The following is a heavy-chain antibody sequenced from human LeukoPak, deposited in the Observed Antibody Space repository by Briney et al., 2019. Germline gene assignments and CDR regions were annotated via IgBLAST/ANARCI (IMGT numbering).Heavy chain of an antibody. V-gene: IGHV3-30*18. J-gene: IGHJ6*02. D-gene: IGHD2-2*01. Sequence: GRSLRLSCAASGFTFSSYGMHWVRQAPGKGLEWVAVISYDGSNKYYADSVKGRFTISRDNSKNTLYLQMNSLRAEDTAVYYCAKDLIVVVPAAIPNYYYYGMDVWGQGTTVTVSS. CDR3: AKDLIVVVPAAIPNYYYYGMDV. CDR2: ISYDGSNK. CDR1: GFTFSSYG.